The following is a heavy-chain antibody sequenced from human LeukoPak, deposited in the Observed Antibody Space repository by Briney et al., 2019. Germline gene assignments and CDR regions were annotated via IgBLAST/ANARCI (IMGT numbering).Heavy chain of an antibody. CDR1: GYTFTDYY. CDR2: INPNDGDT. V-gene: IGHV1-2*02. D-gene: IGHD6-19*01. CDR3: ARATIAVAGTSYNWFDP. Sequence: SVKVSCKASGYTFTDYYMHWVRQAPGQGFEWMGWINPNDGDTNYAQKFQGRVTMTRDTSISTAHMEVSRLRSDDTAVYYCARATIAVAGTSYNWFDPWGQGTLVTVSS. J-gene: IGHJ5*02.